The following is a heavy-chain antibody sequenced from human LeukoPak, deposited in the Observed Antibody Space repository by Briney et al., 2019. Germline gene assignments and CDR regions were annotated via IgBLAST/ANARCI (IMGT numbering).Heavy chain of an antibody. CDR3: ARAHLSIAAAGTAGY. Sequence: GGSLRLSCAASGFTFSDYYMSWIRQAPGKGLEWVSYSSSSSSYTNYADSVKGRFTISRDNAKNSLYLQMNSLRAEDTAVYYCARAHLSIAAAGTAGYWGQGTLVTVSS. D-gene: IGHD6-13*01. CDR2: SSSSSSYT. V-gene: IGHV3-11*05. J-gene: IGHJ4*02. CDR1: GFTFSDYY.